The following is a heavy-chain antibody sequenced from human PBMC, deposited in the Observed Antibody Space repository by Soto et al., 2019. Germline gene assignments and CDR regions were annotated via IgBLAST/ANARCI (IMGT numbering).Heavy chain of an antibody. CDR2: IDPSDSQT. Sequence: VKISCKGSRYSFAGYWITWVRQKPGKGLEWMGRIDPSDSQTYYSPSFRGHVTISVTKSITTVFLQWSSLRASDTAMYYCARQIYDSDTGPNFQYYFDSWGQGTPVTVSS. J-gene: IGHJ4*02. CDR1: RYSFAGYW. D-gene: IGHD3-22*01. V-gene: IGHV5-10-1*01. CDR3: ARQIYDSDTGPNFQYYFDS.